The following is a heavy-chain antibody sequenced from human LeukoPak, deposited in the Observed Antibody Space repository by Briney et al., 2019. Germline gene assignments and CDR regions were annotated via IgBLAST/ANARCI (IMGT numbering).Heavy chain of an antibody. CDR1: GFTFGSYG. V-gene: IGHV3-30*02. J-gene: IGHJ5*02. CDR3: AKDYSKTSYYGSGTYYRPNWFDP. CDR2: IRSDGSNK. D-gene: IGHD3-10*01. Sequence: GGSLRLSCAASGFTFGSYGMHWVRQAPGTGLEWVAFIRSDGSNKNYADSVKGRFTISRDNSKNTLYLQMNSLRPDDTAVYYCAKDYSKTSYYGSGTYYRPNWFDPWGQGTLVTVSS.